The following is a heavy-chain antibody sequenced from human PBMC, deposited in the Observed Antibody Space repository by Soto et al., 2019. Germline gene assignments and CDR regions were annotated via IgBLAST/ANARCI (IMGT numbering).Heavy chain of an antibody. CDR2: IKSKTDGGTT. V-gene: IGHV3-15*01. J-gene: IGHJ4*02. CDR3: TTVLPYYYDSSGYYLDRPDDY. CDR1: GFTFNNAW. D-gene: IGHD3-22*01. Sequence: GGSLRLSCAASGFTFNNAWMTWVRQAPGKGLEWVGRIKSKTDGGTTDYAALVKGRFTISRDDSKNTLYLQMNSLKTEDTAVYYCTTVLPYYYDSSGYYLDRPDDYWGQGTLVTVSS.